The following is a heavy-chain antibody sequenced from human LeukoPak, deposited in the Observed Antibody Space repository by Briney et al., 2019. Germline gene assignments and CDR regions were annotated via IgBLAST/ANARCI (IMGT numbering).Heavy chain of an antibody. Sequence: SEPLSLTCSVSAGSISSYYWSWIRQPPGKGLEWIGYIYYPGSTNYNPSLKSRVTISLDMSKNQFSLKLSSVTAADTAVYYCARASVENTLRIDDYWGHRTLVTVSS. J-gene: IGHJ4*01. CDR3: ARASVENTLRIDDY. CDR1: AGSISSYY. V-gene: IGHV4-59*01. D-gene: IGHD2-15*01. CDR2: IYYPGST.